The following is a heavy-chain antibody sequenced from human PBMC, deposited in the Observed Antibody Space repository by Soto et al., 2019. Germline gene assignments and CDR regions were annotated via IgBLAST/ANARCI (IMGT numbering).Heavy chain of an antibody. CDR1: GFTFSSSS. V-gene: IGHV3-21*01. CDR3: ARDPSPEDY. CDR2: ITSSSYI. Sequence: EVQLVESGGGLVKPGGSLRLSCAASGFTFSSSSMNWVRQAPGKGLEWVSSITSSSYIYYADSVKGRFTISRDNAKNSLYLQMNSLRAEDTAMYYCARDPSPEDYWGQGTLVTVSS. J-gene: IGHJ4*02.